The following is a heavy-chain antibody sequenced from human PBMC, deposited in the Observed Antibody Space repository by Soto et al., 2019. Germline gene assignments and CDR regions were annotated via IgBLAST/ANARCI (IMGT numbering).Heavy chain of an antibody. CDR3: ARIGTWALNFDY. CDR2: ISGSGDST. J-gene: IGHJ4*02. V-gene: IGHV3-23*01. CDR1: GFTFSSYA. D-gene: IGHD7-27*01. Sequence: GGSLRLSCAASGFTFSSYAMSWVRQAPGKGLEWVSGISGSGDSTYYADSVKGRFTISRDNSKNTLWLQMNSLRAEDTAVYYCARIGTWALNFDYWGQGTLVTVSS.